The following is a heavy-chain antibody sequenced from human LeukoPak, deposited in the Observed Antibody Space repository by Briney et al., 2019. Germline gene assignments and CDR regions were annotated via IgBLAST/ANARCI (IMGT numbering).Heavy chain of an antibody. CDR2: ISAYNGNT. Sequence: ASVKVSCKASGYTFTSYGISWVRQAPGQGLEWMGWISAYNGNTNYAQKLQGRVTMTTDTSTSTAYMELRSLRSDDTAVYYCARDVLRRYYYDSSGYQPLGYWGQGTLVTVSS. CDR1: GYTFTSYG. D-gene: IGHD3-22*01. CDR3: ARDVLRRYYYDSSGYQPLGY. J-gene: IGHJ4*02. V-gene: IGHV1-18*01.